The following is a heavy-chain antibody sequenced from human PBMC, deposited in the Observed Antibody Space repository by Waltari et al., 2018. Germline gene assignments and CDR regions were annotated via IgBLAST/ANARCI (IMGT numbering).Heavy chain of an antibody. CDR1: GAPFSSYT. D-gene: IGHD1-26*01. V-gene: IGHV1-69*02. CDR2: IIPILGIA. CDR3: ARTQKWTYDY. Sequence: QVQLVQSGAEVKKPGSSVTVSCKASGAPFSSYTISWVRQAPGQGLEWMGRIIPILGIANYAQKFQGRVTVTADKSTSTAYMELSSLRSEDTAVYYCARTQKWTYDYWGQGTLVTVSS. J-gene: IGHJ4*02.